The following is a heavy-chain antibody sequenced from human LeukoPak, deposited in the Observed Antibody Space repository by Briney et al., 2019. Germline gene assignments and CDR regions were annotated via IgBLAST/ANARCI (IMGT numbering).Heavy chain of an antibody. J-gene: IGHJ4*02. Sequence: GGSLRLSCATSGFTFSSYAMSWVRQAPGKGREWVSAISNSGRSTYHAGSVKGRFTISRDNSKNTLYLQTNSVRAEDMAVYYCAKGIQWELPLEYWGQGTLVTVSS. CDR3: AKGIQWELPLEY. CDR1: GFTFSSYA. CDR2: ISNSGRST. D-gene: IGHD1-26*01. V-gene: IGHV3-23*01.